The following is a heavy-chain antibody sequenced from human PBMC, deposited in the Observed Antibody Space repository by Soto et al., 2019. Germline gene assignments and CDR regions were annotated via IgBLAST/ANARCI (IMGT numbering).Heavy chain of an antibody. CDR1: GYTFTSYG. Sequence: ASVKVSCKASGYTFTSYGISWVRQAPGQGLEWMGWISAYNGNTNYAQKLQGRVTMTTDTSTSTAYMELRSLRSDDTAVYYCARVPRDILTGYYSSRATFDIWGQGTMVTVSS. J-gene: IGHJ3*02. CDR2: ISAYNGNT. V-gene: IGHV1-18*01. CDR3: ARVPRDILTGYYSSRATFDI. D-gene: IGHD3-9*01.